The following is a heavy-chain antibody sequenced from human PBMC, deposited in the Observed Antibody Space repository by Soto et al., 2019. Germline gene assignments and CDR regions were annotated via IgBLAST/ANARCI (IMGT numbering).Heavy chain of an antibody. Sequence: SETLSLTCTVSGVSISSYYWSWIRQPPGKGLEWIGYIYYSGSTNYNPSLKSRVTISVDTSKNQFSLKLSSVTAADTAVYYCARDRATQPLYFDYWGQGTLVTVSS. CDR3: ARDRATQPLYFDY. CDR2: IYYSGST. V-gene: IGHV4-59*01. CDR1: GVSISSYY. D-gene: IGHD5-12*01. J-gene: IGHJ4*02.